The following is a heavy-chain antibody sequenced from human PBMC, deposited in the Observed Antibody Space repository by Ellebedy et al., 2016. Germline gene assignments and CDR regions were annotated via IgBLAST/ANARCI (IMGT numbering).Heavy chain of an antibody. CDR2: IIPIFGTA. D-gene: IGHD2-8*01. CDR1: GGTFSSYA. J-gene: IGHJ3*02. CDR3: ARGREEMYAIQSLSADAFDI. V-gene: IGHV1-69*13. Sequence: SVKVSCXASGGTFSSYAISWVRQAPGQGLEWMGGIIPIFGTANYAQKFQGRVTITADESTSTAYMELSSLRSEDTAVYYCARGREEMYAIQSLSADAFDIWGQGTMVTVSS.